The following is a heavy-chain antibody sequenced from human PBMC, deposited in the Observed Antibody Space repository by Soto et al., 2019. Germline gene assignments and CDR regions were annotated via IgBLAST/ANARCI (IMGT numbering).Heavy chain of an antibody. CDR3: AREGGADDYVWGSYRAADAFDI. CDR1: GGSISSGGYY. Sequence: QVQLQESGPGLVKPSQTLSLTCTVSGGSISSGGYYWSWIRQHPGKGLEWIGYIYYSGSTYYNPSLKSRVTISVDTSKNLFSLKLSSVTAADTAVYYCAREGGADDYVWGSYRAADAFDIWGQGTMVTVSS. V-gene: IGHV4-31*03. CDR2: IYYSGST. J-gene: IGHJ3*02. D-gene: IGHD3-16*02.